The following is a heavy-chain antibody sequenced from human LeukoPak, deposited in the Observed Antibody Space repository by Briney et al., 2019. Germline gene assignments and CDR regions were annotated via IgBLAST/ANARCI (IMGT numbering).Heavy chain of an antibody. D-gene: IGHD5-24*01. V-gene: IGHV3-7*04. J-gene: IGHJ4*02. Sequence: YXXTWVRQAPGKGLEWVANIKQDGSKKSYVDSVKGRFTISRDNAKNSLYLQMNSLRAEDTAIYYCTRVGYIDEGIDYWGQGTLVTVSS. CDR3: TRVGYIDEGIDY. CDR2: IKQDGSKK. CDR1: YX.